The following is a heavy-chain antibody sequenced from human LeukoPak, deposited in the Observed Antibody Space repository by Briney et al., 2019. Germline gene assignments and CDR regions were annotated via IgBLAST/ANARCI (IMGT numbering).Heavy chain of an antibody. CDR3: ARGGSSSSKDYYYGMDV. V-gene: IGHV1-18*01. CDR1: GYTFTSYG. CDR2: ISAYNGNT. D-gene: IGHD6-6*01. Sequence: ASVKVFCRASGYTFTSYGISWVRQAPGQGLEWMGWISAYNGNTNYAQKLQGRVTMTTDTSTSTAYMELRSLRSDDTAVYYCARGGSSSSKDYYYGMDVWGQGTTVTVSS. J-gene: IGHJ6*02.